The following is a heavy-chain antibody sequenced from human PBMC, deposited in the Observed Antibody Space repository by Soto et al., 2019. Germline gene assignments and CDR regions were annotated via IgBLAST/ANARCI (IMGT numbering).Heavy chain of an antibody. Sequence: LSLTCVVSGGSISSTNWWTWVRQAPGKGLEWVAVISYDGSNKYYADSVKGRFTISRDNSKNTLYLQMNSLRAEDTAVYYCARDIRSSWYDYWGQGILVTV. CDR1: GGSISSTN. V-gene: IGHV3-30-3*01. J-gene: IGHJ4*02. CDR3: ARDIRSSWYDY. D-gene: IGHD6-13*01. CDR2: ISYDGSNK.